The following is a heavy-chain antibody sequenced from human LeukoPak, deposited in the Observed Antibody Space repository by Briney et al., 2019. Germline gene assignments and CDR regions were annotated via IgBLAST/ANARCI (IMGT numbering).Heavy chain of an antibody. CDR3: ARACSGGSCYLEWTYYYYGMDV. Sequence: GASVKVSCKASGYTFTGYYMHWVRQAPGQGLEWMGWMNPNSGNTGYAQKFQGRVTMTRNTSISTAYMELSSLRSEDTAVYYCARACSGGSCYLEWTYYYYGMDVWGQGTTVTVSS. D-gene: IGHD2-15*01. CDR2: MNPNSGNT. V-gene: IGHV1-8*02. CDR1: GYTFTGYY. J-gene: IGHJ6*02.